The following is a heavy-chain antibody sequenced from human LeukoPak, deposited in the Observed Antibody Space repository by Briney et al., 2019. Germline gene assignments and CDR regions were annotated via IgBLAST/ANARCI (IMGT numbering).Heavy chain of an antibody. CDR1: GYTFTGYY. J-gene: IGHJ3*02. Sequence: ASVKVSCKASGYTFTGYYMHWVRQAPGQGLEWMGWINPNSGGTNYAQNFQGRVTMTRDTSISTAYMELSRLRSDDTAVYYCAREHSSGYYFDAFDIWGQGTMVTVS. CDR2: INPNSGGT. CDR3: AREHSSGYYFDAFDI. D-gene: IGHD3-22*01. V-gene: IGHV1-2*02.